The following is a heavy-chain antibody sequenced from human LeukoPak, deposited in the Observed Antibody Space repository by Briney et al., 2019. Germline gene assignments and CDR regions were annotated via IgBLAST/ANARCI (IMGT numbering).Heavy chain of an antibody. CDR3: TRGARWLIDY. Sequence: PSETLSLTCTVSDDSISDYYRGWIRQPPGKGLEWIGYIHNSGTSTYNLSLKSRVTISADTSKNQFSLKLNSMTTADTAVYYCTRGARWLIDYWGQGIRVTVSS. CDR2: IHNSGTS. V-gene: IGHV4-59*01. CDR1: DDSISDYY. J-gene: IGHJ4*02. D-gene: IGHD3-16*01.